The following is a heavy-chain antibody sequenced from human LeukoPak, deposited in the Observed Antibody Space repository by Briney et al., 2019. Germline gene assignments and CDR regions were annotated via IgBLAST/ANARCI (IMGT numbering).Heavy chain of an antibody. CDR1: GGSISSYY. CDR3: ARQDGDYPLYYFDY. J-gene: IGHJ4*02. Sequence: SETLSLTCTVSGGSISSYYWSWIRQPPGRGLEWIGYIYYSGSTNYNPSLKSRVTISVDTSKNQFSLKLSSVTAADTAVYYCARQDGDYPLYYFDYWGQGTLVTVSS. V-gene: IGHV4-59*01. D-gene: IGHD4-17*01. CDR2: IYYSGST.